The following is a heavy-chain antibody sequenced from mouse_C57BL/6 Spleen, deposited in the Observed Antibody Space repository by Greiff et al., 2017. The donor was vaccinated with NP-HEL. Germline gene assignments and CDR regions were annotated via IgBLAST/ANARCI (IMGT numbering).Heavy chain of an antibody. D-gene: IGHD2-1*01. CDR2: ISSGSSTI. Sequence: DVMLVESGGGLVKPGGSLKLSCAASGFTFSDYGMHWVRQAPEKGLEWVAYISSGSSTIYYADTVKGRFTISRDNAKNTLFLQMTSLRSEDTAMYYWARRGLYYGNPDAMDYWGQGTSVTVSS. CDR1: GFTFSDYG. J-gene: IGHJ4*01. V-gene: IGHV5-17*01. CDR3: ARRGLYYGNPDAMDY.